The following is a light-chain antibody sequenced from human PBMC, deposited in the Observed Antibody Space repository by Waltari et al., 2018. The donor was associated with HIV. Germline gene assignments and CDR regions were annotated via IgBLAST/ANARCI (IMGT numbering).Light chain of an antibody. CDR1: SSDVGGYNY. CDR2: DVT. J-gene: IGLJ3*02. CDR3: CSYAGNYPVL. Sequence: QSALTQPRSVSGSPGQSVTISCPGTSSDVGGYNYVSWYQQNPGKATKFIIYDVTKRPSGVPDRFSGSKSGNTASLTISGLQAEDEADYYCCSYAGNYPVLFGGGTKLTVL. V-gene: IGLV2-11*01.